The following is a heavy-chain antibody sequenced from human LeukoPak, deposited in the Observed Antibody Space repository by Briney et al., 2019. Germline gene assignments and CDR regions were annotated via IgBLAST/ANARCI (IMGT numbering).Heavy chain of an antibody. CDR2: MNPNSGNT. V-gene: IGHV1-2*02. D-gene: IGHD2-21*01. Sequence: GASVKVSCKASGYTFTGYYMHWVRQAPGQGLEWMGWMNPNSGNTGYAQKFQGRVTMTRDTSISTAYMELSRLRSDDTAVYYCARDPNRHIRAFDIWGQGTMVTVSS. J-gene: IGHJ3*02. CDR1: GYTFTGYY. CDR3: ARDPNRHIRAFDI.